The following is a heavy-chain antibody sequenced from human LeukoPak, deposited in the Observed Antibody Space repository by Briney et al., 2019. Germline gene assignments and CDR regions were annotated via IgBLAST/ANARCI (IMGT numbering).Heavy chain of an antibody. V-gene: IGHV1-69*04. CDR1: GGTFSSYA. Sequence: ASVKVSCKASGGTFSSYAISWVRQAPGQGLEWMGRINPIFGIANYAQKFQGRVTITADKSTSTAYMELSSLRSEDTAVYYCAREELYCSSTSCYSIRYYFDYWGQGTLVTVSS. J-gene: IGHJ4*02. CDR2: INPIFGIA. CDR3: AREELYCSSTSCYSIRYYFDY. D-gene: IGHD2-2*01.